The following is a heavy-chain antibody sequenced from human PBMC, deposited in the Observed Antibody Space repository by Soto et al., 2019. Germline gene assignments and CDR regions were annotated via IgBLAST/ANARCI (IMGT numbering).Heavy chain of an antibody. V-gene: IGHV3-30*18. CDR3: AKDEGSSRPVDH. Sequence: QVQLVESGGGVVQPGRSLRLSCAASGFTFRSYGMHWVRQAPGKGLEWVAAISYDERNKFYTDSVKGRFTISRDNSKNTLYLQMSSLKSEDTAVYYCAKDEGSSRPVDHWGQGTLVTVSS. CDR2: ISYDERNK. J-gene: IGHJ4*02. D-gene: IGHD6-6*01. CDR1: GFTFRSYG.